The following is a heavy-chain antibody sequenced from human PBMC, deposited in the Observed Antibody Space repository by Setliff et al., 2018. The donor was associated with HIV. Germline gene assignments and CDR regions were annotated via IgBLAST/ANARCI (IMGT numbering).Heavy chain of an antibody. CDR3: ARSPERGYDSDWFDP. J-gene: IGHJ5*02. D-gene: IGHD5-12*01. Sequence: PSETLSLTCTVSGGSISSHYWTWIRQPPGKGLEWIGYISYSGSTNYNPSLKSRVTISVDTSKNQFSLKLSSVTASDAAVYYCARSPERGYDSDWFDPWG. CDR1: GGSISSHY. V-gene: IGHV4-59*11. CDR2: ISYSGST.